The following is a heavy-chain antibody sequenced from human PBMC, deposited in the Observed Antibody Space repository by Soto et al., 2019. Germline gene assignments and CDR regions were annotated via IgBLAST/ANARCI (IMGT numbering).Heavy chain of an antibody. CDR3: ARDLSGQWLRFGVIGY. CDR1: GYTFTSYA. V-gene: IGHV1-3*01. CDR2: INAGNGNT. J-gene: IGHJ4*02. D-gene: IGHD5-12*01. Sequence: GASVKVSCKASGYTFTSYAMHWVRQAPGQRLEWMGWINAGNGNTKYSQKFQGRVTITRDTSASTAYMELSSLRSEDTAVYYCARDLSGQWLRFGVIGYWGQGTLVTVSS.